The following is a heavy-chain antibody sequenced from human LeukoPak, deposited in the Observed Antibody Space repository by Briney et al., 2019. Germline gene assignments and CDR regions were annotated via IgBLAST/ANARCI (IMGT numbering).Heavy chain of an antibody. D-gene: IGHD1-7*01. CDR2: IVFTSRYI. CDR3: AREGNWNFGLFDY. CDR1: GFTFSSYS. Sequence: PGGSLRLSCAASGFTFSSYSMNWVRQAPGKGLEWVSSIVFTSRYIYNAHSVKGRFTTSRDNAKNSLYLQMNSLRAEDTAVYYCAREGNWNFGLFDYWGQGTLVTVSS. V-gene: IGHV3-21*01. J-gene: IGHJ4*02.